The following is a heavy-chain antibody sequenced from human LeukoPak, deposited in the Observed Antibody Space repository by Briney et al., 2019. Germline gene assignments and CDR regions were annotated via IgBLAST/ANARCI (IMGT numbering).Heavy chain of an antibody. CDR3: AAGGRYDFWSGYSNYFDY. D-gene: IGHD3-3*01. Sequence: SETLSLTCTVSGGSISSYYWSWIRQPAGKGLEWIGRIYTSGSTNYNPSLKSRVTMSVDTSKNQFSLKLSSVTAADTAVYYCAAGGRYDFWSGYSNYFDYWGQGTLVTVSS. V-gene: IGHV4-4*07. CDR1: GGSISSYY. J-gene: IGHJ4*02. CDR2: IYTSGST.